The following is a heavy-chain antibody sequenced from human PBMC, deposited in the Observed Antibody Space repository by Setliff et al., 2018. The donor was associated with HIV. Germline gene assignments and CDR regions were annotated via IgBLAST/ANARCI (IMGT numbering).Heavy chain of an antibody. CDR2: IDSSGTT. V-gene: IGHV4-4*07. Sequence: SETLSLTCTISGGSFGVYRWSWIRQSAGRGLEWIGRIDSSGTTDYKPSLKGRVAISVDTSRNQFSLRVTSVTAADTAVYFCARGRHSSGLGSYGPWDPGILVTVSS. CDR3: ARGRHSSGLGSYGP. CDR1: GGSFGVYR. J-gene: IGHJ5*02. D-gene: IGHD3-10*01.